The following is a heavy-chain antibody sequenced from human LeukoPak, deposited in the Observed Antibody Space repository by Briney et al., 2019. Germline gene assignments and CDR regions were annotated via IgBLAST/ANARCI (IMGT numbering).Heavy chain of an antibody. V-gene: IGHV3-23*01. CDR1: GFTFSSYG. CDR3: ARGDTAMVSNYFDY. J-gene: IGHJ4*02. CDR2: ISGRDSTT. D-gene: IGHD5-18*01. Sequence: PGGTLRLSCAASGFTFSSYGMSWVRQAPGKGLEWVSGISGRDSTTYYADSVKGRFTISRDNAKNSLYLQMNSLRAEDTAVYYCARGDTAMVSNYFDYWGQGTLVTVSS.